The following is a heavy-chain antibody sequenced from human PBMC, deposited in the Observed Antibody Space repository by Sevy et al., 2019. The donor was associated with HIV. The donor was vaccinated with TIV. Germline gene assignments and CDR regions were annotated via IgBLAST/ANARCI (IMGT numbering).Heavy chain of an antibody. J-gene: IGHJ3*02. CDR3: ARLDTGIVGATTEGAFDI. V-gene: IGHV3-48*02. D-gene: IGHD1-26*01. CDR2: ISSSSSTI. Sequence: GGSLRLSCAASGFTFSSYSMNWVRQAPGKGLEWVSYISSSSSTIYYADSVKGRFTISRDNAKNSLYPQMNSLRDEDTAVYYCARLDTGIVGATTEGAFDIWGQGTMVTVSS. CDR1: GFTFSSYS.